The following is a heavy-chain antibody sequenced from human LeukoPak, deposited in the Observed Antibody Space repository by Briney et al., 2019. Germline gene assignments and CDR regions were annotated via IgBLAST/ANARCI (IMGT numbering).Heavy chain of an antibody. J-gene: IGHJ4*02. V-gene: IGHV4-39*07. Sequence: SETLSLTCTVSGGSISSSSYYWGWIRQPPGKGLEWIGSIYYSGSTYYNPSLKSRVTISVDTSKNQFSLKLSSVTAADTAVYYCARDSGWEYGSGLDYWGQGTLVTVSS. CDR3: ARDSGWEYGSGLDY. CDR1: GGSISSSSYY. CDR2: IYYSGST. D-gene: IGHD3-10*01.